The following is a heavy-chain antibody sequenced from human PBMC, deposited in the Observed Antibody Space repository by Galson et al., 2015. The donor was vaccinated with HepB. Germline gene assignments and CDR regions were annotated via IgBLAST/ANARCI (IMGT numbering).Heavy chain of an antibody. V-gene: IGHV1-3*01. D-gene: IGHD2-2*01. Sequence: SVKVSCKAPGYTFTSYTLHWVRQAPGQRLEWMGWINAGNGNTKYSQRFQGRVTITRDTSASTAYMELSSLRSEDTAVYYCAGDPYCSSTSCYDNWFDPWGQGTLVTVSS. CDR2: INAGNGNT. CDR3: AGDPYCSSTSCYDNWFDP. CDR1: GYTFTSYT. J-gene: IGHJ5*02.